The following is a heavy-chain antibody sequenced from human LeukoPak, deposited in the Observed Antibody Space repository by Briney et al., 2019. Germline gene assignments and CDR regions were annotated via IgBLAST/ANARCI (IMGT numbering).Heavy chain of an antibody. CDR2: INAGNGNT. D-gene: IGHD4-17*01. V-gene: IGHV1-3*01. CDR1: GYTFTSDA. J-gene: IGHJ3*02. Sequence: ASVKVSCKASGYTFTSDAMHWVRQAPGQRLEWMGCINAGNGNTKYSQKFQGRVTITRDTSASTAYMELSSLRSEDTAVYYCAREWTTVSSRGAFDIWGQGTMVTVSS. CDR3: AREWTTVSSRGAFDI.